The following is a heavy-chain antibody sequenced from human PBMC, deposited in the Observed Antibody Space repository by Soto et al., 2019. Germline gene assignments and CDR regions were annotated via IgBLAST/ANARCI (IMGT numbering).Heavy chain of an antibody. CDR1: GFTFSSYS. D-gene: IGHD3-10*01. Sequence: EVQLVESGGGLVKPGGSLRLSCAASGFTFSSYSTNWVRQAPGKGLEWVSSISSSSSYIYYADSVKGRFTISRDNAKNSLSLQMNSLRAEDTAVYYCARGGVTAYGMDVWGQGTTVTVSS. V-gene: IGHV3-21*01. CDR2: ISSSSSYI. CDR3: ARGGVTAYGMDV. J-gene: IGHJ6*02.